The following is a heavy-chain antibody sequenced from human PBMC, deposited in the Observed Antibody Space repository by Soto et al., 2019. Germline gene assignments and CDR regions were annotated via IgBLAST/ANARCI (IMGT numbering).Heavy chain of an antibody. Sequence: ASVKVSCKASGYTFTSYDINWVRQATGQGLEWMGWMNPNSGNTGYAQKFQGRVTMTRNTSISTAYMGLSSLRSEDTAVYYCARVSRFDYIWGRYYYYMDVWGKGTTVTVSS. CDR2: MNPNSGNT. CDR3: ARVSRFDYIWGRYYYYMDV. V-gene: IGHV1-8*01. J-gene: IGHJ6*03. CDR1: GYTFTSYD. D-gene: IGHD3-16*01.